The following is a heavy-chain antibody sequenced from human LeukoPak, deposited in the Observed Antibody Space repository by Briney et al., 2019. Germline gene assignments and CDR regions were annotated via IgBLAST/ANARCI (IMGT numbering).Heavy chain of an antibody. CDR2: IYYSGST. CDR3: ARAYSSGWYASFGP. Sequence: SETLSLTCTVSGGSISSYYWSWIRQPPGKGLEWIGYIYYSGSTNYNPSLKSRVTISVDTSKNQFSLKLSSVTAADTAVYYCARAYSSGWYASFGPWGQGTLVTVSS. CDR1: GGSISSYY. V-gene: IGHV4-59*01. J-gene: IGHJ5*02. D-gene: IGHD6-19*01.